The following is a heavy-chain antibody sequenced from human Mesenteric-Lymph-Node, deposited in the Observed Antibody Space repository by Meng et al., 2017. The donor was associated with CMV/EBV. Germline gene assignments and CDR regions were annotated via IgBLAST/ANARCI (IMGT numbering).Heavy chain of an antibody. J-gene: IGHJ4*02. Sequence: ASVKVSCKASGYTFTDYYIHWVRQAPGQGLEWMGWINANSGATNYAQKFQGRVTMTRDTSITTAYMELNRLTPDESAVYYCARASGWSSVTQSLEYWGQGTLVTVSS. CDR1: GYTFTDYY. CDR3: ARASGWSSVTQSLEY. CDR2: INANSGAT. D-gene: IGHD6-19*01. V-gene: IGHV1-2*02.